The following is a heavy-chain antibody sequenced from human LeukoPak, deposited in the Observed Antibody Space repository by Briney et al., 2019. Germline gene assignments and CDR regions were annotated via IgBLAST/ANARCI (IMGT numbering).Heavy chain of an antibody. Sequence: GGSLRLSCEASGFTYTTYWMSWVRQAPGKGLQWVANIKRDGSEKYYVDSVKGRFTISRDNAKNSLYLQMSSLRADDTAVYYCARRATTERGHSYGLDYWGQGTLVTVSS. J-gene: IGHJ4*02. CDR1: GFTYTTYW. CDR2: IKRDGSEK. CDR3: ARRATTERGHSYGLDY. V-gene: IGHV3-7*01. D-gene: IGHD5-18*01.